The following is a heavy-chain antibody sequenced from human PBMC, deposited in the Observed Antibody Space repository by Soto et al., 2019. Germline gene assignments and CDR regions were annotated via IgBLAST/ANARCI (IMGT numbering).Heavy chain of an antibody. Sequence: SETLSLTCTVSGGSISSYYWSWIRQPPGKGLEWIGYIYYSGSTNYNPSLKSRVTISVDTSKNQFSLKLSSVTAADTAVYYCARDKDYYDSSGQNWFDPWGQGTLVTVSS. CDR2: IYYSGST. CDR1: GGSISSYY. J-gene: IGHJ5*02. CDR3: ARDKDYYDSSGQNWFDP. D-gene: IGHD3-22*01. V-gene: IGHV4-59*01.